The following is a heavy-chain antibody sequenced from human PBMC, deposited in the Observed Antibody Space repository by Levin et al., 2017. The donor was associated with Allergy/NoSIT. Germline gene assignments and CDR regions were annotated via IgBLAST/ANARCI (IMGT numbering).Heavy chain of an antibody. J-gene: IGHJ4*02. Sequence: PGESLKISCTTSGFTFSTSTMNWVRQTPGKRLEWVSGISSSSHEKVYADSVKGRFTISRDNAKNSLYLQMNSLRDEDTAVYYCTRGDYWGQGTLVAVSS. CDR2: ISSSSHEK. CDR3: TRGDY. CDR1: GFTFSTST. V-gene: IGHV3-21*01.